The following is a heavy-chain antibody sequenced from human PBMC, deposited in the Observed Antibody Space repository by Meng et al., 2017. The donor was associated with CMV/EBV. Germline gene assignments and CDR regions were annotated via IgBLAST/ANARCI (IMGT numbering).Heavy chain of an antibody. V-gene: IGHV3-53*01. J-gene: IGHJ6*02. CDR1: GFTVSSNY. D-gene: IGHD6-19*01. CDR2: IYSGGST. Sequence: GGSLRLSCAASGFTVSSNYMSWVRQAPGKGLEWVSVIYSGGSTYYADSVKGRFTISRDNSKTTLYLQMNSLRAEATAVYYCARDGRFSDISSGWYRDRYYNYGMDVGAKGPRSPSP. CDR3: ARDGRFSDISSGWYRDRYYNYGMDV.